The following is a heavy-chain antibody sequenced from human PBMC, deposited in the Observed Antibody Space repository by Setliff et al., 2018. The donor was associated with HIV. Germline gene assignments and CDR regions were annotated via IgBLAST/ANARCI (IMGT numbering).Heavy chain of an antibody. CDR2: IKLDGSEK. CDR3: AREVSWFFDL. J-gene: IGHJ2*01. V-gene: IGHV3-7*01. Sequence: LRLSCAASRFPFSTYWMSWVHQAPGKGLEWVANIKLDGSEKYYVDSVKGRFTISRDNAKNSLSLQMNSLRAEDTAVYYCAREVSWFFDLWGHGTLVTVSS. D-gene: IGHD2-21*01. CDR1: RFPFSTYW.